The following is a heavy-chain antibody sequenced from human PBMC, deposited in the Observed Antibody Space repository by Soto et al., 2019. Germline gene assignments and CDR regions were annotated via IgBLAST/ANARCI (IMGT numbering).Heavy chain of an antibody. CDR1: GFTFSSYA. CDR2: ISSNGGST. V-gene: IGHV3-64D*06. D-gene: IGHD3-10*01. CDR3: VKEGITMVRGVTAYYYYGMDV. J-gene: IGHJ6*02. Sequence: GGSLRLSCSASGFTFSSYAMHWVRQAPGKGLEYVSAISSNGGSTYYADSVKGRFTISRDNSKNTLYLQMSSLRAEDTAVYYCVKEGITMVRGVTAYYYYGMDVWGQGT.